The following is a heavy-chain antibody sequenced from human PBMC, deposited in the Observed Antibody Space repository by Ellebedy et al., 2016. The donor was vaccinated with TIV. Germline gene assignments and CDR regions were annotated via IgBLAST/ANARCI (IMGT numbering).Heavy chain of an antibody. CDR1: GFAFSLLS. D-gene: IGHD5/OR15-5a*01. Sequence: GESLKISXAASGFAFSLLSMDWVRQVPGKGLVWVSRINSDGDNINYADFVKGRFTISRDNAKSTLYLQMSSLRAEDTAVYYCAGGSVVGSTRGLDVWGQGTSVTVSS. J-gene: IGHJ6*02. V-gene: IGHV3-74*01. CDR3: AGGSVVGSTRGLDV. CDR2: INSDGDNI.